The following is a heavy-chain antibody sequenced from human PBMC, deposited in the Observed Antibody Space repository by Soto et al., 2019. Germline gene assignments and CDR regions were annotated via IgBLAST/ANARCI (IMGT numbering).Heavy chain of an antibody. CDR3: ANPSGYYFGLGSHDEASDM. J-gene: IGHJ3*02. V-gene: IGHV3-30*18. Sequence: QVQLVESGGGVVQPGRSLRLSCAASGFMFSGFGMHWVRQAPGKGLQWVAGISKDGSKKYYGDSVKGRFTISRDNSRKTLYLQMNGLRAEDTAVYYCANPSGYYFGLGSHDEASDMWGQWTVVTVFS. D-gene: IGHD3-10*01. CDR1: GFMFSGFG. CDR2: ISKDGSKK.